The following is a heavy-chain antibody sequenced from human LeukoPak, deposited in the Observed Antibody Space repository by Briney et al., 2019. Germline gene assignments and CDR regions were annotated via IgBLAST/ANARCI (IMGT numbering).Heavy chain of an antibody. D-gene: IGHD3-9*01. CDR3: AKAHPPPLYFDGPGWFDP. CDR1: GFTVRNNY. V-gene: IGHV3-53*01. J-gene: IGHJ5*02. Sequence: GGSLRLSCAASGFTVRNNYMTWVRQAPGKGLEWVSIIYSGDSTSYADSVKGRFTISRDNSKNTLYLQMNSLRAEDTAVYYCAKAHPPPLYFDGPGWFDPWGQGTLVTVSS. CDR2: IYSGDST.